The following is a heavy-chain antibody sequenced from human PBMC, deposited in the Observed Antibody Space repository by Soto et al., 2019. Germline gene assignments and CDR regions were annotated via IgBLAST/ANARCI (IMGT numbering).Heavy chain of an antibody. CDR3: ARGVGYAGVDY. J-gene: IGHJ4*02. D-gene: IGHD5-12*01. CDR1: GGSFSAYY. CDR2: INHSGST. V-gene: IGHV4-34*01. Sequence: QVQLQQWGAGLLKPSETLSLTCAVYGGSFSAYYWSWIRQPPGKGLEWIGEINHSGSTTYNPSLTSRVPISVDRSKNQFSLKLSSVTAADTALYYCARGVGYAGVDYWGQGTLVTVSS.